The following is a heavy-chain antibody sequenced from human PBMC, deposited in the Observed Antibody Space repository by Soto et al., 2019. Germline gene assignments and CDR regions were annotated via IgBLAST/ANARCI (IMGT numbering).Heavy chain of an antibody. J-gene: IGHJ4*02. CDR3: AGQLGSACYDY. D-gene: IGHD5-12*01. CDR2: ITYDSEYI. CDR1: GFTFSAYT. V-gene: IGHV3-21*01. Sequence: GGSLRLSCAVSGFTFSAYTMNWVRQAPGKGLEWVSSITYDSEYIYYADSVKGRFTISRVNAKNSLYLQMNSLRAEDTAIYYCAGQLGSACYDYWGQGILVTVSS.